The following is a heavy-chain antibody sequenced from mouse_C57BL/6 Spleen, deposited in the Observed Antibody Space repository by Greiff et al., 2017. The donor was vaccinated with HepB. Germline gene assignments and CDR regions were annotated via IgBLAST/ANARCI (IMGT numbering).Heavy chain of an antibody. CDR2: ISSGSSTI. V-gene: IGHV5-17*01. Sequence: EVKLQESGGGLVKPGGSLKLSCAASGFTFSDYGMHWVRQAPEKGLEWVAYISSGSSTIYYADTVKGRFTISRDNAKNTLFLQMTSLRSEDTAMYYCAITVVAYYFDYWGQGTTLTVSS. CDR1: GFTFSDYG. J-gene: IGHJ2*01. CDR3: AITVVAYYFDY. D-gene: IGHD1-1*01.